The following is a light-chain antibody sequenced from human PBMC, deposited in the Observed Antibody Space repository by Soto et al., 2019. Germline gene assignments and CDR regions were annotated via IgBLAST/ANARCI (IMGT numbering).Light chain of an antibody. CDR3: AVWDDSLNRV. J-gene: IGLJ2*01. Sequence: QSVLTQPPSASGTPGQRVTISCSGRSSNIGSNTVNWYQQLPGTAPKLLIYSNNQRPSGVPDRFSGSKSGTSASLAISGLQSEDEADYYCAVWDDSLNRVFGGGTELTVL. CDR1: SSNIGSNT. CDR2: SNN. V-gene: IGLV1-44*01.